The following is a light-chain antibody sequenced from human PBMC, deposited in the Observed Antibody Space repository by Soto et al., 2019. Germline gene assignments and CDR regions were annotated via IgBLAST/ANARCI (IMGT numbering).Light chain of an antibody. CDR2: AAS. CDR3: QHYGNSLWT. CDR1: QSISSY. J-gene: IGKJ1*01. Sequence: DIQMTQSPSSLSASVGDRVTITCRASQSISSYLNWYQQKPGKAPKLLIYAASSLQSGVPSRFSGSGSGTDFTLTISSLEPEDFAVYYCQHYGNSLWTFGQGTKVIFK. V-gene: IGKV1-39*01.